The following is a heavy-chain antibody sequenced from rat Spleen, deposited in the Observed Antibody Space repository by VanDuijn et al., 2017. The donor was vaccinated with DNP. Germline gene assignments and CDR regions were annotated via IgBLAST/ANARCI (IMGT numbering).Heavy chain of an antibody. Sequence: EVQLVETGGGLVQPGRSLKLSCVASGFTFSNYWMYWIRQAPGKGLEWVSSINTDGSSTYYPDSVKGRFSLSRDNAKSTLYLQLNSLRSEDTATYYCAGRPPPTRGPFDYWGQGVMVTVSS. CDR3: AGRPPPTRGPFDY. D-gene: IGHD1-4*01. CDR1: GFTFSNYW. V-gene: IGHV5-58*01. J-gene: IGHJ2*01. CDR2: INTDGSST.